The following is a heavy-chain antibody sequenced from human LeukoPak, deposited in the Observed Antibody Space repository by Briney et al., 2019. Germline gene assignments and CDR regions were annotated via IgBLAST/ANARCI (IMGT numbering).Heavy chain of an antibody. CDR2: IYYSGST. V-gene: IGHV4-30-4*01. Sequence: SETLSLTCTVSGGSISSGDYYWSWIRQSPGKGLEWIGYIYYSGSTYYNPSLKSRVTISVDTSKNQFSLKLSSVTAADTAVYYCARGGIDFWGGYLDPSFDYWGQGTLVTVSS. D-gene: IGHD3-3*01. CDR1: GGSISSGDYY. J-gene: IGHJ4*02. CDR3: ARGGIDFWGGYLDPSFDY.